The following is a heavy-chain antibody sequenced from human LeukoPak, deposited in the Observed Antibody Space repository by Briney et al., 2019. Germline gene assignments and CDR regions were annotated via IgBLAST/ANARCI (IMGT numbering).Heavy chain of an antibody. CDR3: ARDRPSYDFWSGPKGV. Sequence: ASVKVSCKASGYTFTSYYMHWVRQAPGQGLEWMGIINPSGGSTSYAQKFQGRVTMARDTSTSTVYVELSSLRSEDTAVYYCARDRPSYDFWSGPKGVWGQGTTVTVSS. V-gene: IGHV1-46*01. CDR2: INPSGGST. D-gene: IGHD3-3*01. CDR1: GYTFTSYY. J-gene: IGHJ6*02.